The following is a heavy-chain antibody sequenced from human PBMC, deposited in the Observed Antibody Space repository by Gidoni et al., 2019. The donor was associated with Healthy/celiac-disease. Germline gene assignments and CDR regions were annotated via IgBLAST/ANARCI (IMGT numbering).Heavy chain of an antibody. J-gene: IGHJ4*02. CDR2: ISSNGGST. V-gene: IGHV3-64D*06. CDR1: GFTFSSYA. Sequence: EVQLVESGGGLVQPGGSLRLSCSASGFTFSSYAMHWVRQAPGKGLEYVSAISSNGGSTYYADSVKGRFTISRDNSKNTLYLQMSSLRAEDTAVYYCVKDLPDYYGSGSYPYYFDYWGQGTLVAVSS. CDR3: VKDLPDYYGSGSYPYYFDY. D-gene: IGHD3-10*01.